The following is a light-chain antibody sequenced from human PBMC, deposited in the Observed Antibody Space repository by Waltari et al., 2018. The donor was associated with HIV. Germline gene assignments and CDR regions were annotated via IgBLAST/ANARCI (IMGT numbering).Light chain of an antibody. J-gene: IGLJ2*01. V-gene: IGLV2-8*01. Sequence: QSALTQPPSASGSPGQSVTISCTGTDSDFAVSNYVSWYQQHPGRAPKFLIYDVNKRPAGVPDLFSGSKPVNTAFLTVSGLQADDEADYYCSSYGGSDNRVVFGGGTKLTGL. CDR1: DSDFAVSNY. CDR3: SSYGGSDNRVV. CDR2: DVN.